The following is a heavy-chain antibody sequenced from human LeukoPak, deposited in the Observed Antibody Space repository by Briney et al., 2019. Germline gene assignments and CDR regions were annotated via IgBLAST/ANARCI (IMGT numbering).Heavy chain of an antibody. J-gene: IGHJ5*02. CDR3: ARLYDYSNYSYDQNWFDP. Sequence: ASVKVSCKASGYTFTSYDINWVRQATGQGLEWMGWMNPNSGNTGYAQKFQGRVTMTRNTSISTAYMELSSLRSEDTAVYYCARLYDYSNYSYDQNWFDPWGQGTLVTVSS. V-gene: IGHV1-8*01. CDR2: MNPNSGNT. CDR1: GYTFTSYD. D-gene: IGHD4-11*01.